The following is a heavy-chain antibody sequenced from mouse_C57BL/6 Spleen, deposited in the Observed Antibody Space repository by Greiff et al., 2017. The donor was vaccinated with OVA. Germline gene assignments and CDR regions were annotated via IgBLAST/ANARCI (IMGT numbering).Heavy chain of an antibody. CDR2: IWTGGGT. V-gene: IGHV2-9-1*01. Sequence: VQGVESGPGLVAPSQSLSITCTVSGFSLTRYAISWVRQPPGQGLEWLGVIWTGGGTNYNSALKSRLSISKDNSKSQVFLKMNSLQTDDTARYYCARRGYGSSYDYFDYWGQGTTLTVSS. CDR3: ARRGYGSSYDYFDY. CDR1: GFSLTRYA. J-gene: IGHJ2*01. D-gene: IGHD1-1*01.